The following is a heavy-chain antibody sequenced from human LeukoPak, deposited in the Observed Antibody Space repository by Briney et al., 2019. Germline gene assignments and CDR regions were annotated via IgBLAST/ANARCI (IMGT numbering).Heavy chain of an antibody. V-gene: IGHV1-69*13. CDR3: ARRTLTTVVTPLDY. J-gene: IGHJ4*02. CDR1: GGTFSSYA. Sequence: ASVKVSCKASGGTFSSYAISWVRQAPGQGLEWMGRIIPIFGTPNYAQKFQGRVTISADESTSIAYMELSSLRSEDTAVYYCARRTLTTVVTPLDYWGQGTLVTVSS. CDR2: IIPIFGTP. D-gene: IGHD4-23*01.